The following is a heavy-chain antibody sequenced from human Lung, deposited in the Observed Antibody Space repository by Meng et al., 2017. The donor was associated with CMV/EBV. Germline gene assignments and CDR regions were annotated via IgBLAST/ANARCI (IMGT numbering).Heavy chain of an antibody. V-gene: IGHV4-59*08. CDR2: NYYSVST. J-gene: IGHJ4*02. CDR1: CGSISTYY. Sequence: AQLAEAGPGRVKPSETLSLRCPVSCGSISTYYWSWIRQPPGKGLEWIGNNYYSVSTNYNPSLASRVTISVDSSKNQFSLKLSSVTAADTAVYYCARHQNGGTYPLDYWGQGTLVTVSS. CDR3: ARHQNGGTYPLDY. D-gene: IGHD3-16*02.